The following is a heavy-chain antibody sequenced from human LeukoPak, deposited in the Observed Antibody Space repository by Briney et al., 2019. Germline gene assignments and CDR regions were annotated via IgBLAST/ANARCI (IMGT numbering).Heavy chain of an antibody. J-gene: IGHJ4*02. Sequence: PGGSLRLSCAASGFTFSSYWMHWVRQAPGKGLVWVSRINSDGSSTTYADSVKGRFTISRDNAKNTLYLQMNSLRAEDTAVYYCATEGLDRAQGGRQFDYWGQGTLVTVSS. V-gene: IGHV3-74*01. D-gene: IGHD3-16*01. CDR1: GFTFSSYW. CDR3: ATEGLDRAQGGRQFDY. CDR2: INSDGSST.